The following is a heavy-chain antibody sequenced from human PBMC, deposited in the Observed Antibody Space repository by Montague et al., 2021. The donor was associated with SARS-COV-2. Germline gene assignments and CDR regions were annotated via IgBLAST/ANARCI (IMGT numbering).Heavy chain of an antibody. V-gene: IGHV3-23*01. Sequence: SLRLSCAASGFTFSSYAMSWVRQAPGKGLEWVSAISGSGVSTYYADSVTGRFTISSDNSKNTLYLLMNSLRAEDTAVYYCAKDRIVVVVAALFDPWGQGTLVTVSS. CDR3: AKDRIVVVVAALFDP. D-gene: IGHD2-15*01. J-gene: IGHJ5*02. CDR1: GFTFSSYA. CDR2: ISGSGVST.